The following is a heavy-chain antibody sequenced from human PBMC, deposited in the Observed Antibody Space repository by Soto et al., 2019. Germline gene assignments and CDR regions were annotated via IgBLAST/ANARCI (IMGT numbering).Heavy chain of an antibody. D-gene: IGHD1-26*01. J-gene: IGHJ6*02. CDR2: IRSKANSYAT. CDR1: GFTFSGSA. CDR3: TQVYYSYYYGMDV. V-gene: IGHV3-73*01. Sequence: SLRLSCAASGFTFSGSAMHWVRQASGKGLEWVGRIRSKANSYATAYAASVKGRFTISRDDSKNTAYLQMNSLKTEDTAVYYCTQVYYSYYYGMDVWGQGTTVTVSS.